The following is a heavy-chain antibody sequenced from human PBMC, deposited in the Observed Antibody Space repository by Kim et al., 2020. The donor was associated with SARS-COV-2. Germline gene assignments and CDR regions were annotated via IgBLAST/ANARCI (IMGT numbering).Heavy chain of an antibody. V-gene: IGHV4-59*01. J-gene: IGHJ2*01. CDR1: GDSLTNYY. CDR3: ARGKSWYFDV. Sequence: SETLSLTCTVSGDSLTNYYWGWIRQPPGKGLEWIGHIFANGITNYSPSLESRVTLLVDTSQNQFSLNFNSVSAADTAVHYCARGKSWYFDVWGRGSLVSVSS. CDR2: IFANGIT.